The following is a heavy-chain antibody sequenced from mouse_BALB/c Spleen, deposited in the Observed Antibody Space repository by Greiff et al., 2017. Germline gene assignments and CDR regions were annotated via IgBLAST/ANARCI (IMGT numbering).Heavy chain of an antibody. CDR1: GFTFSDYY. CDR3: AREDYYGSSSPD. Sequence: EVKLVESGGGLVKPGGSLKLSCAASGFTFSDYYMYWVRQTPEKRLEWVATISDGGSYTYYLDSVKGRFTISRDNAKNNLYLQMSSLKSEDTAMYYCAREDYYGSSSPDWGQGTLVTVSA. V-gene: IGHV5-4*02. J-gene: IGHJ3*01. D-gene: IGHD1-1*01. CDR2: ISDGGSYT.